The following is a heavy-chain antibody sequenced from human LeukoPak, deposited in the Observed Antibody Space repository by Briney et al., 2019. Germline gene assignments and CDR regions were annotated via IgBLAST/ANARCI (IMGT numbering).Heavy chain of an antibody. D-gene: IGHD5-24*01. V-gene: IGHV1-69*01. CDR1: GGTFSSYA. Sequence: SVKVSCKASGGTFSSYAISWVRQAPGQGLEWMGGIIPIFGTANYAQKFQGRVTITADESTSTAYMELSSLSSEDTAVYYCASTDMASPARGVPLDYLGQGTLVTGFS. CDR3: ASTDMASPARGVPLDY. J-gene: IGHJ4*02. CDR2: IIPIFGTA.